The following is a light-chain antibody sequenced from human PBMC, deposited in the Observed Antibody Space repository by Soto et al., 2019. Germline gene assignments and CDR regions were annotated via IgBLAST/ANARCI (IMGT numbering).Light chain of an antibody. CDR3: QQYDNWWT. Sequence: EIVMTQSPATLSVSPGERATLSCRASQSVSSDLAWYQQKPGQAPRILIYAASTRATGIPARFSGSGSGTEFTLTISSLQSEDFAVYYCQQYDNWWTFGQGTKVDIK. CDR2: AAS. CDR1: QSVSSD. J-gene: IGKJ1*01. V-gene: IGKV3-15*01.